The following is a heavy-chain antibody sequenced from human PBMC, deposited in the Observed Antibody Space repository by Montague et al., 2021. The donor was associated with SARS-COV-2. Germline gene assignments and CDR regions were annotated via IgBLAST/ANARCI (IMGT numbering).Heavy chain of an antibody. V-gene: IGHV4-61*02. CDR3: ARAHSGSWAFLDN. J-gene: IGHJ4*02. CDR1: GGSISSGSYY. D-gene: IGHD5-12*01. Sequence: TLSLTCTVYGGSISSGSYYWSWILQPAGKGLEWIVRNYTSGTTDYSFSLKSRVTISVDTSKNQFSLKLSSVTAADTAVYYCARAHSGSWAFLDNWGRGSLVTVSS. CDR2: NYTSGTT.